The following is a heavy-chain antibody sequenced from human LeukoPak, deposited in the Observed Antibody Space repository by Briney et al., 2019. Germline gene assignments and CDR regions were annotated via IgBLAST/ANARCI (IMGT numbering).Heavy chain of an antibody. V-gene: IGHV3-48*03. CDR1: GFTFSSYE. Sequence: PGGSLRLSCAASGFTFSSYEMNWVRQAPGKGLEWVSYISSSGSTIYYADSVKGRFTISRDNSKNTLYVQMNSLRAEDTAVYYCTKGRDGYHDYWGQGILVIVSS. D-gene: IGHD5-24*01. CDR3: TKGRDGYHDY. CDR2: ISSSGSTI. J-gene: IGHJ4*02.